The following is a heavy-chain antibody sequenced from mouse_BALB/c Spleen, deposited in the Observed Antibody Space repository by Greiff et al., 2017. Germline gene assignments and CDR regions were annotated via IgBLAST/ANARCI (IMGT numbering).Heavy chain of an antibody. Sequence: VQLQQSGAELVRPGVSVKISCKGSGYTFTDYAMHWVKQSHAKSLEWIGVISTYYGDASYNQKFKGKATMTVDKSSSTAYMELARLTSEDSAIYYCAREGYYGSREAWFAYWGQGTLVTVSA. CDR3: AREGYYGSREAWFAY. V-gene: IGHV1S137*01. D-gene: IGHD1-1*01. CDR2: ISTYYGDA. CDR1: GYTFTDYA. J-gene: IGHJ3*01.